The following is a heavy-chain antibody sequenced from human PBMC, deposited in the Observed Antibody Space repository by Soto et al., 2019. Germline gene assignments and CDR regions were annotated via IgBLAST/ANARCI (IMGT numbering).Heavy chain of an antibody. CDR3: ALRTSVFGVVAMGGLDV. J-gene: IGHJ6*01. Sequence: QVQLVQSGAELKKPGSSVRVSCQASGGTFSSYSVNWVRQAPGQGLEWMGGIIPIFPTADHAQRFQGRVTITADKSTNTAYMELSSLRSDATAVYYCALRTSVFGVVAMGGLDVWGQGTTVTVSS. D-gene: IGHD3-3*01. CDR1: GGTFSSYS. CDR2: IIPIFPTA. V-gene: IGHV1-69*14.